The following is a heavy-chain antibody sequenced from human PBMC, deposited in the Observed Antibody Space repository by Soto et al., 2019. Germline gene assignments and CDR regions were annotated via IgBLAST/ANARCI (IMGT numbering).Heavy chain of an antibody. CDR3: ARAYYDILTGYYPLYYFDY. CDR2: IYHSGST. J-gene: IGHJ4*02. CDR1: GGSISSSNW. V-gene: IGHV4-4*02. Sequence: PSETLSLTCAVSGGSISSSNWWSWVRQSPGKGLEWIGEIYHSGSTNYNPSLKSRVTISVDKSKNQFSLKLSSVTAADTAVYYCARAYYDILTGYYPLYYFDYWGQGTLVTVSS. D-gene: IGHD3-9*01.